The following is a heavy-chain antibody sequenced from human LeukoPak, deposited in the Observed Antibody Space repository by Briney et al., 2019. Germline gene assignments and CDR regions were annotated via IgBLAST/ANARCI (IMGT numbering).Heavy chain of an antibody. CDR2: INPNSGAT. CDR1: GYTFTGYY. Sequence: ASVKVSCKASGYTFTGYYMHWVRQAPGQGLEWMGWINPNSGATNYAQKFQGRVTMTRDTSITTAYMELSRLTSDDTAVYYCARSYGSGNYFDYWGQGTLVTVSS. CDR3: ARSYGSGNYFDY. D-gene: IGHD3-10*01. V-gene: IGHV1-2*02. J-gene: IGHJ4*02.